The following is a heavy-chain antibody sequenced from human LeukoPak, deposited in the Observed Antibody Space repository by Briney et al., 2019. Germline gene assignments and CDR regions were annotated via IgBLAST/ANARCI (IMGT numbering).Heavy chain of an antibody. J-gene: IGHJ4*02. CDR1: GFTFSSYA. CDR2: ISGSGGST. CDR3: ARRAGAYSHPYDY. Sequence: AGGSLRLSCAASGFTFSSYAMSWVRQAPGKGLEWVSAISGSGGSTYYADSVKGRFTISRDNSKNTLYLQMNSLRAEDTAVYYCARRAGAYSHPYDYWGQGNLVTVCS. D-gene: IGHD4/OR15-4a*01. V-gene: IGHV3-23*01.